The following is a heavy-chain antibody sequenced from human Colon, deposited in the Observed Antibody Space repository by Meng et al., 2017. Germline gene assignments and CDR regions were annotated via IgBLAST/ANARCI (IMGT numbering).Heavy chain of an antibody. V-gene: IGHV3-21*01. D-gene: IGHD6-13*01. Sequence: GSLKISCAASGFTFSSYSMNWVRQAPGKGLEWVSSISSSSSYIYYADSVKGRFTISRDNAKNSLYLQMNSLRAEDTAVYYCAASDSSSWYYFDYWGQGTLVTVSS. CDR2: ISSSSSYI. J-gene: IGHJ4*02. CDR3: AASDSSSWYYFDY. CDR1: GFTFSSYS.